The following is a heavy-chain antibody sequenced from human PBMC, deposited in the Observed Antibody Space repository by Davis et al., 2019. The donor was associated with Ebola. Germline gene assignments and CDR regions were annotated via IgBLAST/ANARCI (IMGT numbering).Heavy chain of an antibody. CDR2: INHSGST. CDR1: GGSFSGYY. Sequence: SETLSLTCAVYGGSFSGYYWSWIRQPPGKGLEWIGEINHSGSTNYNPSLKRRVTISVDTSKNQFSLKLSSVTAADTAVYYCARGRAYGSGRNWFDPWGQGTLVTVSS. CDR3: ARGRAYGSGRNWFDP. J-gene: IGHJ5*02. V-gene: IGHV4-34*01. D-gene: IGHD3-10*01.